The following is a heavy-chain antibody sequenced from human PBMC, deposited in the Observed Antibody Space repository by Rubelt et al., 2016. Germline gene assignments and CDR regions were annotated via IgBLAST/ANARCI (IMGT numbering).Heavy chain of an antibody. V-gene: IGHV3-49*05. D-gene: IGHD3-10*01. CDR1: GFTFSDYF. CDR2: IRSKGFGETA. Sequence: ERQLVESGGDLVKPGRSLRLACRTSGFTFSDYFMSWFRQAPGKGPEWVGLIRSKGFGETAEYAASVKGRFTISRDDSGGTAYLHLNSLRTEDTAVYYCARDLLTVLAVGDDWQDYWGQGTLVTVSS. CDR3: ARDLLTVLAVGDDWQDY. J-gene: IGHJ4*02.